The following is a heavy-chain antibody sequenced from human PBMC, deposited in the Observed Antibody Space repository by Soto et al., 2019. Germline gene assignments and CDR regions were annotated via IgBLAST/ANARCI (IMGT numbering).Heavy chain of an antibody. D-gene: IGHD2-21*01. V-gene: IGHV1-69*13. CDR3: ARDLGMAIPAHYYYGMDV. J-gene: IGHJ6*02. CDR1: GGTFRSYA. CDR2: IIPIFGTA. Sequence: SVKVSCKASGGTFRSYAISWVRQAPGQGLEWMGGIIPIFGTANYAQKFQGRVTITADESTSTAYMELSSLRSEDTAVYYCARDLGMAIPAHYYYGMDVWGQGTTVTVSS.